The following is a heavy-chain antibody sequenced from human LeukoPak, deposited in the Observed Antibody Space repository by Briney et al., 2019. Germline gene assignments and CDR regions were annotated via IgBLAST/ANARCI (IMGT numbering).Heavy chain of an antibody. CDR1: GYTFTSYD. V-gene: IGHV1-8*01. CDR2: MNPNSGNT. Sequence: ASVKVSCKASGYTFTSYDINWVGQATGQGGEGMGWMNPNSGNTGYAQKFQGRVTMTRNTSLTTAYMELSSLRSEDTAVYYCARGRTTVTPEDAFDIWGHGTMVTVSS. D-gene: IGHD4-17*01. J-gene: IGHJ3*02. CDR3: ARGRTTVTPEDAFDI.